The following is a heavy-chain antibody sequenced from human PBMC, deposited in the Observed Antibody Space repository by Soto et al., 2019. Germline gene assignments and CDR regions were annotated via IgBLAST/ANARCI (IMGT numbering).Heavy chain of an antibody. J-gene: IGHJ4*02. CDR1: EYTFTAYY. CDR2: LNPNSGGT. D-gene: IGHD1-26*01. Sequence: ASVKVSCKVSEYTFTAYYIHWVRQAPGQGLEWMGWLNPNSGGTDFAQKFQGRVSMTRDTSITTAYMELHSLTSNDTAIYHCAREKILGANTFDYWGLGTLVPVYS. V-gene: IGHV1-2*02. CDR3: AREKILGANTFDY.